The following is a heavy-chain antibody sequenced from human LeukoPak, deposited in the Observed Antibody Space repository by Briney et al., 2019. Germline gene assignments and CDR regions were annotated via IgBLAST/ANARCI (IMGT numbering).Heavy chain of an antibody. V-gene: IGHV4-39*01. CDR2: IYYSGST. D-gene: IGHD6-19*01. CDR1: GGSISSSSYY. Sequence: ASETLSLTCTVSGGSISSSSYYWGWIRQPPGKGLEWIGSIYYSGSTYYNPSLKSRVTISVDTSKNQFSLKLSSVTAADTAVYYCARTTGQWLFDYWGQGTLVTVSS. J-gene: IGHJ4*02. CDR3: ARTTGQWLFDY.